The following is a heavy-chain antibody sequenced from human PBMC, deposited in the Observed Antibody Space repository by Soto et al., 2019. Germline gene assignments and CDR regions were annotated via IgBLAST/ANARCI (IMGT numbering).Heavy chain of an antibody. CDR1: GGSISSGGYS. CDR3: ARGMTTVTTLDY. CDR2: IYHSGST. D-gene: IGHD4-17*01. V-gene: IGHV4-30-2*01. Sequence: SETLSLTCAVSGGSISSGGYSWSWIRQPPGKGLEWIGYIYHSGSTYYNPSLKSRVTISVDRAKKQFSLKLSSVTAADTAVYYCARGMTTVTTLDYWGQGTLITVSS. J-gene: IGHJ4*02.